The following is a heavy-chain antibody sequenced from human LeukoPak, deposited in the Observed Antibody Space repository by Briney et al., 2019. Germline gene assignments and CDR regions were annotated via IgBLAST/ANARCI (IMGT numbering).Heavy chain of an antibody. V-gene: IGHV3-11*04. CDR2: ISSSGSTI. CDR3: ISPAEGAPRDAFDI. J-gene: IGHJ3*02. CDR1: GFTFSDYY. D-gene: IGHD1-26*01. Sequence: GGSLRLSCAASGFTFSDYYMSWIRQAPGKGLEWVSYISSSGSTIYYADSVKGRFTISRDNSKNTLYLQMNSLRAEDTAVYYCISPAEGAPRDAFDIWGQGTMVTVSS.